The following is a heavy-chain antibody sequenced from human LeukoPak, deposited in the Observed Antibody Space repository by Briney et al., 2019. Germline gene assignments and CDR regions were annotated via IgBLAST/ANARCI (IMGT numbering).Heavy chain of an antibody. CDR1: GYSFTSYW. D-gene: IGHD6-13*01. CDR3: ARQCGSSWRPNKNWFDP. J-gene: IGHJ5*02. V-gene: IGHV5-51*01. CDR2: IYPGDSDT. Sequence: GESLKISCKGSGYSFTSYWIGWVRQMPGKGLEWMGIIYPGDSDTRYSPSFQGQVTISADKSISTAYLQWSSLKASDTAMYYCARQCGSSWRPNKNWFDPWGQGTLVTASS.